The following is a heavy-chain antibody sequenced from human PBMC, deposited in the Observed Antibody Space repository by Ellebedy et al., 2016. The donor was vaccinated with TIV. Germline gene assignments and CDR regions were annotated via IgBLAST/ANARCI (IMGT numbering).Heavy chain of an antibody. Sequence: PGGSLRLSCAASGFTFGSYAMSWVRQAPGKGLEWVSSISGSGGGTYYADSVKGRFTISRDNSKNTLYLQMNSLRAEDTAIYYCAIHEGGGWFDPWGQGTLVTVSS. CDR1: GFTFGSYA. V-gene: IGHV3-23*01. D-gene: IGHD3-16*01. CDR3: AIHEGGGWFDP. CDR2: ISGSGGGT. J-gene: IGHJ5*02.